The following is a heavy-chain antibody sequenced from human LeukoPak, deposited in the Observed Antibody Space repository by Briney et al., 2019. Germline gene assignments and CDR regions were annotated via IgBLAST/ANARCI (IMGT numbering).Heavy chain of an antibody. CDR1: GGSISSGGYS. CDR2: IYHNGIT. V-gene: IGHV4-30-2*01. D-gene: IGHD4-17*01. Sequence: PSQTLSLTCGVSGGSISSGGYSWSWIRQPPGKGLEWIGYIYHNGITYYNPSLKSRVTISVDRSKNQFSLKLSSVTAADTAVYYCARVTPYYGDYGEGGYFDYWGQGTLVTVSS. J-gene: IGHJ4*02. CDR3: ARVTPYYGDYGEGGYFDY.